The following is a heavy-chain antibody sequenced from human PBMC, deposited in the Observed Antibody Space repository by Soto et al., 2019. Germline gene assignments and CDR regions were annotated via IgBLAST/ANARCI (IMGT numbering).Heavy chain of an antibody. D-gene: IGHD4-17*01. Sequence: QSGGSLRLSCAASGFTFSSYAMHWVRQAPGKGLEWVAVISYDGSNKYYADSVKGRFTISRDNSKNTLYLQMNSLRAEDTAVYYCARGGQRVTVTLDYWGQGTLVTVSA. J-gene: IGHJ4*02. V-gene: IGHV3-30-3*01. CDR3: ARGGQRVTVTLDY. CDR2: ISYDGSNK. CDR1: GFTFSSYA.